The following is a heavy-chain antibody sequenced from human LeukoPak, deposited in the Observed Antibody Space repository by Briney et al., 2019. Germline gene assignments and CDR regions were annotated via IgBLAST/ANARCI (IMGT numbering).Heavy chain of an antibody. CDR1: GFTFTSYA. D-gene: IGHD1-26*01. CDR3: AKDRQSGSSLRNDAFDI. CDR2: ISGSGGST. J-gene: IGHJ3*02. Sequence: SGGSLRLSCAASGFTFTSYAMSWVRQAPGEGLEWVSVISGSGGSTYYADSVKGRFTISRDNSKNTLYLQMNSLRAEDTAVYYCAKDRQSGSSLRNDAFDIWGQGTMVTVSS. V-gene: IGHV3-23*01.